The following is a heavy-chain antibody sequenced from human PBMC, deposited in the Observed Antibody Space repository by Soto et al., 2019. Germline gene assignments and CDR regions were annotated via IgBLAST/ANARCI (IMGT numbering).Heavy chain of an antibody. V-gene: IGHV6-1*01. CDR1: GDSVSSNRAA. Sequence: LSQTLSLTCAISGDSVSSNRAAWNWIRQSPSRGLEWLGRTYYRSKWYNDFAISVKSRITINADTSKNQFSLQLSSVTPEDTALYYCARRVTTETTAFDYWGQGTLVTVS. J-gene: IGHJ4*02. CDR3: ARRVTTETTAFDY. CDR2: TYYRSKWYN. D-gene: IGHD1-1*01.